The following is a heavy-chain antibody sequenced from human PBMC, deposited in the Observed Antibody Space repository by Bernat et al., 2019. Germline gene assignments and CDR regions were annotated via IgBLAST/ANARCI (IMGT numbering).Heavy chain of an antibody. CDR2: ISSSGSTI. J-gene: IGHJ1*01. CDR3: ARDTGASYGSGSYYTSHFQH. D-gene: IGHD3-10*01. V-gene: IGHV3-48*03. CDR1: GFTFSSYE. Sequence: EVQLVESGGGLVQPGGSLRLSCAASGFTFSSYEMNWVRQAPGKGLEWVSYISSSGSTIYYADSVKGRFTISRDNAKNSLYLQMNSLRAEDTAVYYCARDTGASYGSGSYYTSHFQHWGQGTLVTVSS.